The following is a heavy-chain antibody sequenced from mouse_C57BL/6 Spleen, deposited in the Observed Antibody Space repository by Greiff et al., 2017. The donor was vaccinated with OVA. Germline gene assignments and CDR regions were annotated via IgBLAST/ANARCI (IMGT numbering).Heavy chain of an antibody. V-gene: IGHV1-52*01. Sequence: QVQLQQPGAELVRPGSSVKLSCKASGYTFTSYWMHWVKQRPIQGLEWIGNIDPSDSETHYNQKFKDKATLTVDKSSSTAYMPLSSLTSEDSAVYYCARYGSSPWFAYWGQGTLVTVSA. D-gene: IGHD1-1*01. J-gene: IGHJ3*01. CDR3: ARYGSSPWFAY. CDR1: GYTFTSYW. CDR2: IDPSDSET.